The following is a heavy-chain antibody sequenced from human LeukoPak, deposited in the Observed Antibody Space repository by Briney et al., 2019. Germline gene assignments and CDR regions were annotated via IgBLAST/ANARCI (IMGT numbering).Heavy chain of an antibody. J-gene: IGHJ5*02. CDR3: VNSGFDP. D-gene: IGHD3-10*01. CDR2: IHYDGTNE. Sequence: GGSLRLCCAASGFTFNTYGMHWVRHAPGKGLEWVAFIHYDGTNEYYADSVKGRFTISRDNFKNTLYLQMNSLRVEDTALYYCVNSGFDPWGQGTLVTVSS. V-gene: IGHV3-30*02. CDR1: GFTFNTYG.